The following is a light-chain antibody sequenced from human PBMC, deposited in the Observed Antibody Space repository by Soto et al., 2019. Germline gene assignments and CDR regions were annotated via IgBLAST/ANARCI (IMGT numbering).Light chain of an antibody. CDR3: SSYTTTNTPSYV. CDR2: DVS. Sequence: QSALTQPASVSGSPGQSITISCTGTSSDVGAYNYVSWYQQHPGKAPKLMIYDVSNRPSGVSNRFSGSKSGNTASLTISGLQAEDEADYYCSSYTTTNTPSYVFGTGTKVTVL. V-gene: IGLV2-14*03. CDR1: SSDVGAYNY. J-gene: IGLJ1*01.